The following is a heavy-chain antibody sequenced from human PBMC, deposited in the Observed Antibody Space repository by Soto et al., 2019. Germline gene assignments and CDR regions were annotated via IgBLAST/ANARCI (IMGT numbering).Heavy chain of an antibody. D-gene: IGHD6-19*01. CDR3: ARVHSSGWFKVDY. CDR2: ISSSSSTI. CDR1: GCTFSSSI. V-gene: IGHV3-48*02. J-gene: IGHJ4*02. Sequence: AGGSLRLSCAASGCTFSSSIMNWVRQAPGKGPEWVSYISSSSSTINYADSVRGRFTISRDNAKNSLYLQMNSLRDEDTAVYYCARVHSSGWFKVDYWGQGTLVTVSS.